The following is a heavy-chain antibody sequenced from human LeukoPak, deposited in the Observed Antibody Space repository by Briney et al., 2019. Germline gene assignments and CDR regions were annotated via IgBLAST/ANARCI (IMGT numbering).Heavy chain of an antibody. CDR2: ISGDGGST. CDR1: GFSFDDYV. V-gene: IGHV3-43*02. CDR3: AKAAGYSYGYHYYFGMDV. D-gene: IGHD5-18*01. J-gene: IGHJ6*02. Sequence: GGSLRLPCEASGFSFDDYVKHCVRQTPGKGLEWVSLISGDGGSTYYADPVKGRFTISRDNSKNSLYLQMNSLRTEDTGLYYCAKAAGYSYGYHYYFGMDVWGQGTTVTVSS.